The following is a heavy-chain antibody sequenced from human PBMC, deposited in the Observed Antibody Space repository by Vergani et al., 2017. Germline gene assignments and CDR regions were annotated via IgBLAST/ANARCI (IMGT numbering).Heavy chain of an antibody. J-gene: IGHJ4*02. CDR1: GFKLDEYW. Sequence: EVQLLESGGGLVQPGGSLRLSCAGSGFKLDEYWMSWVRQAPGKGLEWVADMKEDGADKKYVDSVKGRFTISRDNAKNSLFLQMNSLRAEDTAVYFCAREGHLVGPDLDYWGQGTLVTVSS. V-gene: IGHV3-7*01. CDR3: AREGHLVGPDLDY. CDR2: MKEDGADK. D-gene: IGHD1-26*01.